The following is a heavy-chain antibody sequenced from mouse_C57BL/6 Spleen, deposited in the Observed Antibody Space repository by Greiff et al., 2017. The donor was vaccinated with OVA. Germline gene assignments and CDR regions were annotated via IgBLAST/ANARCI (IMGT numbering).Heavy chain of an antibody. CDR1: GYAFSSSW. D-gene: IGHD3-2*02. CDR2: SYPGDGDT. Sequence: QVQLQQSGPELVKPGASVKISCKASGYAFSSSWMNWVKQRPGKGLEWIGRSYPGDGDTNYNGKFKGKATLTADKSSSTAYMQLSSLTSEDSAVYFCARNSSADYWGQGTTLTVSS. CDR3: ARNSSADY. V-gene: IGHV1-82*01. J-gene: IGHJ2*01.